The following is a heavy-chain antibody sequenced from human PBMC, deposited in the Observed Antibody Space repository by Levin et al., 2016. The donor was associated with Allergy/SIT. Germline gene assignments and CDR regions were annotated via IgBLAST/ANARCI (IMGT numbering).Heavy chain of an antibody. Sequence: LSLTCAASGFIFSSYAMHWVRQAPGKGLEWVAVTAYDGNKTYYADSVKGQFTVSRDNYKNTLYLQMNNLTTEDTAIYYCARDPRYCHGGSCYYYGMDVWGQGTTVIVSS. CDR3: ARDPRYCHGGSCYYYGMDV. D-gene: IGHD2-15*01. J-gene: IGHJ6*02. CDR1: GFIFSSYA. V-gene: IGHV3-30*04. CDR2: TAYDGNKT.